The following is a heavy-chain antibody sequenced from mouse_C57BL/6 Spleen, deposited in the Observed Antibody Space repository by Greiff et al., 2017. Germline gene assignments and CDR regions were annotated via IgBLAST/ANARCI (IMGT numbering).Heavy chain of an antibody. CDR1: GFNFKDYY. CDR3: TTDPLYSNYGNYFDY. J-gene: IGHJ2*01. Sequence: VQLQQSGAELVRPGASVKLSCTASGFNFKDYYMHWVKQRPEQGLEWIGRIDPADGDTEYDPKFQGKATMTADTSSSTAYLQLSSLTSEDTAVYYCTTDPLYSNYGNYFDYWGQGTTLTVSS. D-gene: IGHD2-5*01. CDR2: IDPADGDT. V-gene: IGHV14-1*01.